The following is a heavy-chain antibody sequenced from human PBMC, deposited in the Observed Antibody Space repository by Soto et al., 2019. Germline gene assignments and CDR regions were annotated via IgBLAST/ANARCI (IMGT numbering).Heavy chain of an antibody. J-gene: IGHJ6*02. CDR2: IYHSGST. CDR1: GGSISSGGYS. D-gene: IGHD3-10*01. Sequence: SETLSLTCAVSGGSISSGGYSWSWIRKPPGKGLEWIGDIYHSGSTYYNPSLKSRVTISIAMSKSQFSLKLTSVTAADTAVYYCTTQGFGGLHGLVDVWGQGTTVTVSS. CDR3: TTQGFGGLHGLVDV. V-gene: IGHV4-30-2*01.